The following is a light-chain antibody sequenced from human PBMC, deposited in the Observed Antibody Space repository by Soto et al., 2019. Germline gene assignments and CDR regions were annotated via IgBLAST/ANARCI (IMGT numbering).Light chain of an antibody. J-gene: IGKJ4*01. V-gene: IGKV1-12*01. Sequence: EIQMTQSQSLVSASVGDRVTITCRASQGISSWLSWYQQKPGTAPTLLVYKASTLQDGVPSRFSGSGSGTAFTLTINSLQPEDFGTYYCHQASSFPLTFGGGAKVDIK. CDR2: KAS. CDR3: HQASSFPLT. CDR1: QGISSW.